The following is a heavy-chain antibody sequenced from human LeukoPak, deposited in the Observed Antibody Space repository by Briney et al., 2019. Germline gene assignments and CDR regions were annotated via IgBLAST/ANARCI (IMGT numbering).Heavy chain of an antibody. J-gene: IGHJ3*02. Sequence: GGSLRLSCAASGFTFSSYAMSWVRQAPGKGLEWVSAISGSGGSTYYADSVKGRFTISRDNAKNSLYLQMNSLRAEDTAVYYCARSTEHNGGLGDAFDIWGQGTMVTVSS. D-gene: IGHD2-21*01. V-gene: IGHV3-23*01. CDR2: ISGSGGST. CDR3: ARSTEHNGGLGDAFDI. CDR1: GFTFSSYA.